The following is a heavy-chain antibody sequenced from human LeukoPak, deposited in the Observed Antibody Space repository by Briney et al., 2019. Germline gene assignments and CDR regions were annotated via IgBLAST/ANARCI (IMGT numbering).Heavy chain of an antibody. Sequence: ASVKVSCKASGYTFIAYYMHWVRQAPGQGLEWMGWINPNSGGTNYAQKFQGRVTMTEDTSTDTAYMELSSLRSEDTAVYYCARSTDYYDSSGYYLDYWGQGTLVTVSS. D-gene: IGHD3-22*01. CDR1: GYTFIAYY. CDR3: ARSTDYYDSSGYYLDY. CDR2: INPNSGGT. V-gene: IGHV1-2*02. J-gene: IGHJ4*02.